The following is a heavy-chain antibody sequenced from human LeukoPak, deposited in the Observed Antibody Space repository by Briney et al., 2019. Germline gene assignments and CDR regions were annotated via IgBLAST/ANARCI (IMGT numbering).Heavy chain of an antibody. J-gene: IGHJ4*02. D-gene: IGHD1-26*01. CDR2: INPDGSIR. V-gene: IGHV3-74*03. CDR3: AREARVGGALQY. Sequence: GGSLPLSCPACGLTLRTYWMHWVRQAAGKGLAGVARINPDGSIRTYANSVQGRVTISRDTAKDTLFLQMNSLRAEDTAVYYCAREARVGGALQYWGQGTPVTVSS. CDR1: GLTLRTYW.